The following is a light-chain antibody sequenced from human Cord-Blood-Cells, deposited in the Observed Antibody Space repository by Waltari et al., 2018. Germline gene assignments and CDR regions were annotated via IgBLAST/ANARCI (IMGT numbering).Light chain of an antibody. J-gene: IGKJ4*02. Sequence: EIVMTQSASTLSVSPGASATPACRDSQSVSSNLAWYQQKPGQAPSLLIYGAATSATSIPARFSGSGSGTEFTFTISSLQSEDFAVYYCERDNIWPALTFGGGTKVEIK. CDR2: GAA. V-gene: IGKV3-15*01. CDR3: ERDNIWPALT. CDR1: QSVSSN.